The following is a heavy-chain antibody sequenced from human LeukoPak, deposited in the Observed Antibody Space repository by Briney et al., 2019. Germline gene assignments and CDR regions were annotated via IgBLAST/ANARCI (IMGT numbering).Heavy chain of an antibody. CDR1: GFTFSSYA. D-gene: IGHD3-16*01. Sequence: GGSLTLSCAASGFTFSSYAMSWVRQAPARGLEWVSSLRGDGETFYIDSVKGRFTLSRDESRNTVYLQLNNLRVEDTAVYFCAKASWVSRADADLWGQGTLVTVSS. J-gene: IGHJ4*02. CDR2: LRGDGET. V-gene: IGHV3-23*01. CDR3: AKASWVSRADADL.